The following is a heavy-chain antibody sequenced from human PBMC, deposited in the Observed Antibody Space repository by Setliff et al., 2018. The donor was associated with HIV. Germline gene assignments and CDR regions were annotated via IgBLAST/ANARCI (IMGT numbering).Heavy chain of an antibody. CDR1: GFTFSTYA. CDR3: TTDLGSGRFSWNNN. Sequence: GGSLRLSCAASGFTFSTYAMGWVRQAPGKGLEWVARIRNKKNGGTTYYAAPVEGRFTISREDSKNTLSLQMNSLKTEDTAIYYCTTDLGSGRFSWNNNWGQGTLVTVSS. J-gene: IGHJ4*02. D-gene: IGHD1-26*01. CDR2: IRNKKNGGTT. V-gene: IGHV3-15*01.